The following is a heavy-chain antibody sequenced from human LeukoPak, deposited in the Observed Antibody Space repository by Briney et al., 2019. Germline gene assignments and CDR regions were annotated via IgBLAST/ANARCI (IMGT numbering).Heavy chain of an antibody. J-gene: IGHJ6*02. CDR2: ISSNGGST. Sequence: GGSLRLSCSASGFTFSSYAMHWVRQAPGKGLEYVSAISSNGGSTYYAVSVKGRFTISRDNSKNTLYLQMSSLRAEDTAVYYCALSREYHPLDGMDVWGQGTTVTVSS. D-gene: IGHD2-2*01. CDR3: ALSREYHPLDGMDV. V-gene: IGHV3-64D*06. CDR1: GFTFSSYA.